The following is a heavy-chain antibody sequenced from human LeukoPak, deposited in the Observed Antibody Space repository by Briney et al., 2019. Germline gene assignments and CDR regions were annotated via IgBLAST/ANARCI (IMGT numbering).Heavy chain of an antibody. D-gene: IGHD2-2*02. J-gene: IGHJ3*02. CDR1: GYSFTSYW. V-gene: IGHV5-51*01. CDR2: IYPDDSDT. CDR3: ARRRIPNHDAFDI. Sequence: GESLKISCKGSGYSFTSYWIGWVRQMPGKGLGWLGIIYPDDSDTRYSPSFQGQVTISADKSISTAYLQWNSLKASDTAMYYCARRRIPNHDAFDIWGQGTVVTVSS.